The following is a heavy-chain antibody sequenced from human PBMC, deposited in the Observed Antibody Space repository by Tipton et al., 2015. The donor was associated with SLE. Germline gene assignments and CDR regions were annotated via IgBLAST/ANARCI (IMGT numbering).Heavy chain of an antibody. D-gene: IGHD3-10*01. V-gene: IGHV3-11*01. Sequence: QLVQSGGGLARPGGSLRLSCGASGFAFSDYYMSWIRQAPGKGLEWVSYISSSGSTIYYADSVKGRFTISRDNAKNSLYLQMNSLKIEDTALYYCAKHGPSADTGDLWGQGTLVTVSS. CDR3: AKHGPSADTGDL. J-gene: IGHJ5*02. CDR1: GFAFSDYY. CDR2: ISSSGSTI.